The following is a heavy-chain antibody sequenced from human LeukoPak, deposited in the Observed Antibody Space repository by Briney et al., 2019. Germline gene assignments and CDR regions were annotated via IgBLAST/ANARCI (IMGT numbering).Heavy chain of an antibody. CDR2: MYHNGST. Sequence: SETLSLTCTVSGGSISSISYYWGWLRQPPGKGLEWIGSMYHNGSTYYNPSLKSRVTISVDTSKNQFSLKLSSVTAADTAVYFCARGRVSSSTWYSTYYYYFYMDVWGKGTTVTVSS. D-gene: IGHD6-13*01. J-gene: IGHJ6*03. CDR1: GGSISSISYY. V-gene: IGHV4-39*07. CDR3: ARGRVSSSTWYSTYYYYFYMDV.